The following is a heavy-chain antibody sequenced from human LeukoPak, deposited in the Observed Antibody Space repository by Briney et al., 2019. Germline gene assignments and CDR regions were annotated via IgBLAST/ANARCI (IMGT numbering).Heavy chain of an antibody. J-gene: IGHJ4*02. Sequence: GGSLRLSCAASGFTFSSYAMGWVRQAPGKGLEWISAFSGSGGGTYYADSVKGRFTISRDNSKNTLYLQMNSLTAEDTAVYYCAKNTDYDILTPFDYWGQGTLVTVSS. V-gene: IGHV3-23*01. CDR2: FSGSGGGT. CDR1: GFTFSSYA. D-gene: IGHD3-9*01. CDR3: AKNTDYDILTPFDY.